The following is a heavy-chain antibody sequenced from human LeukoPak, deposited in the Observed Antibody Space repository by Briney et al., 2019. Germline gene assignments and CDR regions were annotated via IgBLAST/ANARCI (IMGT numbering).Heavy chain of an antibody. CDR1: GGSFSGYY. CDR2: INHSGST. CDR3: ARAGLNGDVDY. D-gene: IGHD4-17*01. Sequence: SETLSLTCAVYGGSFSGYYWSWIRQPPGKGLEWIGEINHSGSTNYNPSLTSRVTISVDTSKNQFSLKLSSVTAADTAVYYCARAGLNGDVDYWGQGTLVTVSS. V-gene: IGHV4-34*01. J-gene: IGHJ4*02.